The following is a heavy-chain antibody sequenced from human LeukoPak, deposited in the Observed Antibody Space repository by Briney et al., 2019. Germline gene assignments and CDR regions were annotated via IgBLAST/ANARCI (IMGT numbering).Heavy chain of an antibody. D-gene: IGHD3-22*01. CDR1: GGSISSGGYD. Sequence: PSQTLSLTCTVSGGSISSGGYDWSWMRQHPGKGLEWIGYIYYSGSTYYNPSLKSRVTISVDTSKNQFSLKLSSVTAADTAVYYCASVNYYDSSRHYAFDIWGQGTMVTVSS. V-gene: IGHV4-31*03. J-gene: IGHJ3*02. CDR2: IYYSGST. CDR3: ASVNYYDSSRHYAFDI.